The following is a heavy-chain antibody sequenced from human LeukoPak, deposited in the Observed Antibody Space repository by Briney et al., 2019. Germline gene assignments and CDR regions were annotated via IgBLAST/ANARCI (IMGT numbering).Heavy chain of an antibody. J-gene: IGHJ4*02. Sequence: GGSLRLSCAASGFTFSSYAMHWVRQAPGKGLEWVAVISYGGSNKYYADSVKGRFTISRDNSKNTLYLQMNSLRAEDTAVYYCAREDSGYGYFDYWGQGTLVTVSS. CDR2: ISYGGSNK. CDR1: GFTFSSYA. CDR3: AREDSGYGYFDY. D-gene: IGHD5-12*01. V-gene: IGHV3-30-3*01.